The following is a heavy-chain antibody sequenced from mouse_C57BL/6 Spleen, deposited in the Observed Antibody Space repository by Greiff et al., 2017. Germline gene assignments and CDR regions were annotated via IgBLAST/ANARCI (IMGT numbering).Heavy chain of an antibody. CDR3: ARSNDGRGFAY. CDR1: GYTFTSYW. V-gene: IGHV1-50*01. Sequence: VQLQQPGAELVKPGASVKLSCKASGYTFTSYWMQWVKQRPGQGLEWIGEIDPSDSYTNYNQKFKGKATLTVDTSSSTAYMQLSSLTSEDSAVYYCARSNDGRGFAYWGQGTLVTVSA. J-gene: IGHJ3*01. CDR2: IDPSDSYT. D-gene: IGHD2-3*01.